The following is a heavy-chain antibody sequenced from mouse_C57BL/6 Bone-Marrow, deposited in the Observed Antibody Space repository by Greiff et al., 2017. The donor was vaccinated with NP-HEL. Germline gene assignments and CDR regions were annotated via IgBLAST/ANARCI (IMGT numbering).Heavy chain of an antibody. V-gene: IGHV1-76*01. Sequence: QVHLPPSGASLFLPGASVKLSCKASGYTFTDYYINWVKQRPGQGLEWIARIYPGSGNTYYNEKFKGKATLTAEKSSSTAYMQLSSLTSEDSAVYFCARKGAAQAYFDYWGQGTTLTVSS. D-gene: IGHD3-2*02. CDR1: GYTFTDYY. CDR3: ARKGAAQAYFDY. CDR2: IYPGSGNT. J-gene: IGHJ2*01.